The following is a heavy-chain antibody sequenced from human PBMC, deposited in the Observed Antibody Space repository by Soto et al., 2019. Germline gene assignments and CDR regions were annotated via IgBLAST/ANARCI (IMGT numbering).Heavy chain of an antibody. D-gene: IGHD6-19*01. J-gene: IGHJ4*02. CDR2: ISSNGGST. CDR1: GFTFSSYA. V-gene: IGHV3-64*01. CDR3: ARSYSSGWLVYFDY. Sequence: SGGPLRLSCAASGFTFSSYAMHWVRQAPGKGLAYVSAISSNGGSTYYANSGKGRFTIPRDNSKNTLYLQMGSLRAEDMAVYYCARSYSSGWLVYFDYWGQGTLVTVSS.